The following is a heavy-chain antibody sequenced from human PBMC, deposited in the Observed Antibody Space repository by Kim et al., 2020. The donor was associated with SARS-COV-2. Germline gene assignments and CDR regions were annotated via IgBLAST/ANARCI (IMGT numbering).Heavy chain of an antibody. D-gene: IGHD3-22*01. CDR1: GGSISSYY. CDR3: ARRSLGYYDSSGPQAAFDI. CDR2: IYYSGST. V-gene: IGHV4-59*01. J-gene: IGHJ3*02. Sequence: SETLSLTCTVSGGSISSYYWSWIRQPPGKGLEWIGYIYYSGSTNYNPSLKSRVTISVDTSKNQFSLKLSSVTAADTAVYYCARRSLGYYDSSGPQAAFDIWGQRTMGTGSS.